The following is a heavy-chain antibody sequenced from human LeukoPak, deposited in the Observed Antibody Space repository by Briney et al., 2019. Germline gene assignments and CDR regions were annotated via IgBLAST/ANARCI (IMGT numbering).Heavy chain of an antibody. Sequence: PGGSLRLSCAASGFTFSSYAMSWVRQAPGKGLEWVSATSGSGGSTYYADSVKGRFTISRDNSKNTLYLQMNSLRAEDTAVYYCAKMNYYDSSGYCDYWGQGTLVTVSS. CDR1: GFTFSSYA. J-gene: IGHJ4*02. V-gene: IGHV3-23*01. CDR3: AKMNYYDSSGYCDY. D-gene: IGHD3-22*01. CDR2: TSGSGGST.